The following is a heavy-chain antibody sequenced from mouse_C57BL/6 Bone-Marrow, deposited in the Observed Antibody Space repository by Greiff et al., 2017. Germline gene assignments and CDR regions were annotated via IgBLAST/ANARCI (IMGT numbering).Heavy chain of an antibody. CDR3: ASNYSNYFDY. D-gene: IGHD2-5*01. Sequence: VHVKQSGPVLVKPGASVKMSCKASGYTFTDYYMNWVKQSHGKSLEWIGVINPYNGGTSYNQKFKGKATLTVDKSSSTAYMELNSLTSEDSAVYYCASNYSNYFDYWGQGTTLTVSS. V-gene: IGHV1-19*01. CDR1: GYTFTDYY. J-gene: IGHJ2*01. CDR2: INPYNGGT.